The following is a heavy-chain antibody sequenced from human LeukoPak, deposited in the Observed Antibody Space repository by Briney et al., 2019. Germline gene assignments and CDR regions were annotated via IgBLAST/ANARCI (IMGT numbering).Heavy chain of an antibody. CDR2: ITGGSDST. J-gene: IGHJ4*02. Sequence: PGGSLRLSCPASGFTFSNYVMSWVRQAPGKGLEWVSAITGGSDSTYYADSVKGRFTISRDNSENALYLQMNGLRAEDTAVYYCAKGSAAARPYYFDYWGQGTLVTVSS. V-gene: IGHV3-23*01. CDR3: AKGSAAARPYYFDY. D-gene: IGHD6-6*01. CDR1: GFTFSNYV.